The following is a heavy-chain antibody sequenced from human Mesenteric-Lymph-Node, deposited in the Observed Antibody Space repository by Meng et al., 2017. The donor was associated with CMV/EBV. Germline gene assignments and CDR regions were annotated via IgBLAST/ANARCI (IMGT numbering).Heavy chain of an antibody. V-gene: IGHV3-30*03. CDR3: ARRRDGYNSGVDY. Sequence: GGSLRLSCAASGFTFSTYFMHWVRQAPGKGLEWVAIISYDGSTKYYADSVKGRFTISRDNSKNTLDLQMNSLRPEDTAVYYCARRRDGYNSGVDYWGQGTLVTVSS. CDR2: ISYDGSTK. J-gene: IGHJ4*02. CDR1: GFTFSTYF. D-gene: IGHD5-24*01.